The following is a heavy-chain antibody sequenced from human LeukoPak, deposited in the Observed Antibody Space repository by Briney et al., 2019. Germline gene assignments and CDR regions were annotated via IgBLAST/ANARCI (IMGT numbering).Heavy chain of an antibody. J-gene: IGHJ4*02. V-gene: IGHV3-74*03. Sequence: GGSLRLSCEVSGFTFRTYWMHWVRQAPGKGLVWVSYINSDGTGTMYADSVKGRFTVSRDNAKNTLYLQMNSLRAEDTALYYCARGRIIRGYFDYWGQGTLVTVSS. CDR2: INSDGTGT. CDR1: GFTFRTYW. CDR3: ARGRIIRGYFDY. D-gene: IGHD2/OR15-2a*01.